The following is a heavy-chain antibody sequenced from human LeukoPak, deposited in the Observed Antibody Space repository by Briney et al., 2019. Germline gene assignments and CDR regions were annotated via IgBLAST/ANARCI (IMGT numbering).Heavy chain of an antibody. CDR1: GYTFTSYG. CDR3: ARLSHDSSGYYYYYYYMDV. D-gene: IGHD3-22*01. V-gene: IGHV1-18*01. Sequence: ASVKVSCKASGYTFTSYGISWVRQAPGQGLEWMGWISAYNGNTNYAQKLQGRVTMTTDTSTSTAYMELRRLRSDDTAVYYCARLSHDSSGYYYYYYYMDVWGKGTTVTVSS. J-gene: IGHJ6*03. CDR2: ISAYNGNT.